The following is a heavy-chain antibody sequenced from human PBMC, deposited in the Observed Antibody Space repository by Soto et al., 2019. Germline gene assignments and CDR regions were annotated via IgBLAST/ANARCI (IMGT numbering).Heavy chain of an antibody. V-gene: IGHV4-39*01. CDR3: ARHWLLPVAGYYFDC. CDR2: TYDGEST. CDR1: GGSVSRGPYY. Sequence: PSETLSLTCTVSGGSVSRGPYYWGWIRQPPGKGLEWIATTYDGESTYFNPSLRSRVTISVDTSKSQSSLKLKSVTAADTAVYYCARHWLLPVAGYYFDCWSQGTLVTVSS. J-gene: IGHJ4*02. D-gene: IGHD6-19*01.